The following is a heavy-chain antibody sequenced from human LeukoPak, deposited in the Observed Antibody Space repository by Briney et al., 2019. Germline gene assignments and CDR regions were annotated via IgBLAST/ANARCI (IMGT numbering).Heavy chain of an antibody. Sequence: ASVKVSCKASGYTFTGYYMHWVRQAPGQGLEWMGIINPSGGSTSYAQKFQGRVTMTRDTSTSTVYMELSSLRSEDTAVYYCARIFPQPDMVRGVQTADYWGQGTLVTVSS. CDR3: ARIFPQPDMVRGVQTADY. CDR1: GYTFTGYY. D-gene: IGHD3-10*01. CDR2: INPSGGST. J-gene: IGHJ4*02. V-gene: IGHV1-46*01.